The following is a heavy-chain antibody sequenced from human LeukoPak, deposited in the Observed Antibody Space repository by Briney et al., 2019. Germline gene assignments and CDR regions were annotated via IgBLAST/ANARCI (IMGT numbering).Heavy chain of an antibody. CDR1: GFTFNSYS. J-gene: IGHJ4*02. D-gene: IGHD1-26*01. CDR2: ISHTSEST. CDR3: AKVSGGYGS. Sequence: PGGSLRLSCAASGFTFNSYSMSWVRQAPGKGLEWVSYISHTSESTYYADSVRGRFSISRDDAKSSLYLQMNSLRAEDTAVYYCAKVSGGYGSWGQGTLVTVSS. V-gene: IGHV3-48*01.